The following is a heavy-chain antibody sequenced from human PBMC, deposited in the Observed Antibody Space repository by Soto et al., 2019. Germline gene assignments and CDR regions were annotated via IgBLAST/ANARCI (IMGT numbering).Heavy chain of an antibody. D-gene: IGHD3-9*01. V-gene: IGHV6-1*01. CDR2: TYYRSKWYN. CDR3: ARDPLLRYFDWSTMGFDY. J-gene: IGHJ4*02. Sequence: SQTLSLTCVISGDSVSSNSAAWNWIRQSPSRGLEWLGRTYYRSKWYNDYAVSVKSRITINPDTSKNQFSLQLNSVTPEDTAVYYCARDPLLRYFDWSTMGFDYWGQGTLVTVSS. CDR1: GDSVSSNSAA.